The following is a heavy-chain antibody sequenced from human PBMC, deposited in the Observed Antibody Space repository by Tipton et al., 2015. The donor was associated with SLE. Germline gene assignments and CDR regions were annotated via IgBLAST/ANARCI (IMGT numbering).Heavy chain of an antibody. J-gene: IGHJ4*02. CDR2: ISAYNGST. CDR3: ARARRGGSGSYTLFDY. CDR1: GYTFTSYG. V-gene: IGHV1-18*01. D-gene: IGHD3-10*01. Sequence: QSGAEVKKPGASVKVSCKASGYTFTSYGISWVRQAPGQGLEWMGWISAYNGSTNYAQKLQGRVTMTTDTSTSTAYMELRSLRSDDTAVYYCARARRGGSGSYTLFDYWGQGTLVTVSS.